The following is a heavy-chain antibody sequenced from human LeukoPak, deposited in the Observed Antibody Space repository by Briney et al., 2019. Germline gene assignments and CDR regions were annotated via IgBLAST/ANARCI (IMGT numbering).Heavy chain of an antibody. CDR1: GGTFSSYA. CDR3: AASPPSADTAPFGYYYMDV. J-gene: IGHJ6*03. V-gene: IGHV1-69*13. CDR2: IIPILGTA. Sequence: GASVKVSCKASGGTFSSYAISWVRQAPGQGLEWMGGIIPILGTANYAQKFQGRVTITADESTSTAYMELSSLRSEDTAVYYCAASPPSADTAPFGYYYMDVWGKGTTVAISS. D-gene: IGHD5-18*01.